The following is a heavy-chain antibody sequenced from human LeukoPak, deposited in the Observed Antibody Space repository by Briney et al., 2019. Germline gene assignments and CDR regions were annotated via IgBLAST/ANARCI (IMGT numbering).Heavy chain of an antibody. CDR3: ARVGSGYLFDY. D-gene: IGHD1-1*01. V-gene: IGHV4-61*01. Sequence: ASETLSLTCTVSGGSISSSSYYWSWIRQPPGKGLAWIGYIYYSGSTNYNPSLKSQVTISVDTSKNQFSLKLSSVTAADTAVYYCARVGSGYLFDYWGQGTLVTVSS. J-gene: IGHJ4*02. CDR1: GGSISSSSYY. CDR2: IYYSGST.